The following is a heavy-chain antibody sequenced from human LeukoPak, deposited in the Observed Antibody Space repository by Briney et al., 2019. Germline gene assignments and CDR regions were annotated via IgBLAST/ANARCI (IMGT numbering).Heavy chain of an antibody. CDR1: GFTFSSHG. J-gene: IGHJ4*02. CDR3: AKEIRPNDC. D-gene: IGHD4-17*01. CDR2: ISIGGDTT. V-gene: IGHV3-23*01. Sequence: PGGSLRPSCAASGFTFSSHGMCWGRQAPGRGLEWVSSISIGGDTTYSDSVKGRFTISRDNSKNTLYLQLDSLRAEDTAIYYCAKEIRPNDCLGQGTLVTVSS.